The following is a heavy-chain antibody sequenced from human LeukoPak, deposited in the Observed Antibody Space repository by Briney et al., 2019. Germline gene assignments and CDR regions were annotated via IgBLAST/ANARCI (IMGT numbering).Heavy chain of an antibody. CDR1: GGTFSSYA. CDR3: ARDLVDTAMVNRALHYYGMDV. D-gene: IGHD5-18*01. J-gene: IGHJ6*02. Sequence: SVKVSCKASGGTFSSYAISWVRQAPGQGLEWMGGIIPIFGTANYAQKFQGRVTITADGSTSTAYMELSSLRSEDTAVYYCARDLVDTAMVNRALHYYGMDVWGQGTTVTVSS. CDR2: IIPIFGTA. V-gene: IGHV1-69*01.